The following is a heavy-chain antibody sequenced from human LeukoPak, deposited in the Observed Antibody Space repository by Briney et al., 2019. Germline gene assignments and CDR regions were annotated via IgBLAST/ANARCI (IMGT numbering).Heavy chain of an antibody. Sequence: GGSLRLSCVASGFTFSSYKMNWVRQAPGKGLEWVSYISSSSTIYYADSVKGRFTISRDNAKNSLYLQMNSLRAEDTAVYYCARDSFAYCGGDCFYYFDYWGQGTLVTVSS. CDR3: ARDSFAYCGGDCFYYFDY. D-gene: IGHD2-21*02. V-gene: IGHV3-48*04. J-gene: IGHJ4*02. CDR2: ISSSSTI. CDR1: GFTFSSYK.